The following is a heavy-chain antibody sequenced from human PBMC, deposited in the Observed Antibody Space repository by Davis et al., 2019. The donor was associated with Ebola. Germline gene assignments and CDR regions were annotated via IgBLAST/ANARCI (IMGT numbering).Heavy chain of an antibody. J-gene: IGHJ3*01. CDR2: NSGSGALT. V-gene: IGHV3-23*01. Sequence: GESLKISCEASGFTFNMKAMSWVRQAPGKGLEWVSGNSGSGALTYYADSVKGRFTVSRDNSRYTLYLQMTSLRAEDTAVYYCTRDRTFDVWGQGTLVTVSS. CDR1: GFTFNMKA. CDR3: TRDRTFDV.